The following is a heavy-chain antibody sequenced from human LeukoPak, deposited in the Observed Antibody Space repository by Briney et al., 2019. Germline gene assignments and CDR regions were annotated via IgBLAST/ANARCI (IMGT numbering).Heavy chain of an antibody. V-gene: IGHV4-4*07. Sequence: PETLSLNCTVSGGSISSYYWSWIRQPAGKGLEWIGHIFTSGSTNYNPSLKSRVTMSIDTSKNQFSLKLSSVTAADTAVYYCARQQSHLTCFDLWGQGTLVSVSS. D-gene: IGHD1/OR15-1a*01. J-gene: IGHJ5*02. CDR2: IFTSGST. CDR1: GGSISSYY. CDR3: ARQQSHLTCFDL.